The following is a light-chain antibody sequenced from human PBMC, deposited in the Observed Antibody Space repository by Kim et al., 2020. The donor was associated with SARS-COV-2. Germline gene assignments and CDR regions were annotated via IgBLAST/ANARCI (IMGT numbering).Light chain of an antibody. Sequence: PGQPVTISCTGTSSDVGKYKYVSWYQQHPSKAPKLIISEVSKRPAGVPDRFSGSKSGNTASLTISGLQAEDEADYYCCAYAGTYYIFGTGTKVTVL. CDR1: SSDVGKYKY. CDR2: EVS. V-gene: IGLV2-11*01. J-gene: IGLJ1*01. CDR3: CAYAGTYYI.